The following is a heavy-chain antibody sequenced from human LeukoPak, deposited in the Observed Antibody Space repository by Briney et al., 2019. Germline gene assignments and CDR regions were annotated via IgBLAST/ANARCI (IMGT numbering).Heavy chain of an antibody. CDR1: GFTFSIYW. CDR3: ARDGPSYYYDSSHFK. Sequence: GSLRLSCAASGFTFSIYWMRCVREALGKGRGWVGHIKQDGSEKYYVDSVKGRFTISRDNAKNSLYLQMNSLRAEDTAVYYCARDGPSYYYDSSHFKGGQGTLVTVSS. CDR2: IKQDGSEK. J-gene: IGHJ4*02. D-gene: IGHD3-22*01. V-gene: IGHV3-7*01.